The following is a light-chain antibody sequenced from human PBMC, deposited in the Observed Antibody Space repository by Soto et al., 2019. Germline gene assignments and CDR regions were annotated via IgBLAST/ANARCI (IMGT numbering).Light chain of an antibody. CDR3: QQSFTTPLT. CDR2: GAS. V-gene: IGKV1-39*01. Sequence: DIQMTQSPSSLSTSVGDRVTITCRTSQSVSTYLNWYQQRPGKAPKLLIYGASSLQSGVPSRFSGSGSGTHFTLTISSLQPEDFASYYCQQSFTTPLTFGGGTKVEIK. J-gene: IGKJ4*01. CDR1: QSVSTY.